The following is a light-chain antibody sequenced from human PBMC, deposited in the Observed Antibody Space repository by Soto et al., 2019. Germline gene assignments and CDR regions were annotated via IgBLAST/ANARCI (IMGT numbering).Light chain of an antibody. CDR3: QQFNNWLWT. CDR2: SAS. J-gene: IGKJ1*01. V-gene: IGKV3-15*01. CDR1: QNIINQ. Sequence: EIVMTQSPATLSVSPGERATLSCRASQNIINQLAWYQQKPGQAPRLLIYSASTRATGIQARFSGSGSGTEFTLTISSLQSEDVAVYNCQQFNNWLWTFGQGTKVEIK.